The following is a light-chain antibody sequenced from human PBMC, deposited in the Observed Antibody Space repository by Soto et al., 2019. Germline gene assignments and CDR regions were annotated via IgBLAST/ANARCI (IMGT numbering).Light chain of an antibody. CDR3: MQGTNWPPVT. V-gene: IGKV2-30*02. Sequence: DVVMTQSPLSLPVTLGQPASISCRSSQSLVHSDGNTYLNWFQQRPGQSPRRLIYKVSNRDSGVPDRFSGSGSGTDFTLKISRVEAEAVGVYYCMQGTNWPPVTFGQGTRLEIK. CDR1: QSLVHSDGNTY. J-gene: IGKJ5*01. CDR2: KVS.